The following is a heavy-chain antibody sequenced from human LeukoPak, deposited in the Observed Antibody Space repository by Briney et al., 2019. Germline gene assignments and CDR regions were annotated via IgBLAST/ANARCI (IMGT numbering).Heavy chain of an antibody. D-gene: IGHD3-10*01. CDR2: INPNSGGT. V-gene: IGHV1-2*02. CDR1: GYTFTGYY. J-gene: IGHJ5*02. CDR3: ARVTYYGSGSYGLDWFDP. Sequence: ASVKVSCKASGYTFTGYYMHWVRQGPGQGLEWMGWINPNSGGTNYAQKFQGRVTMTRDTSISTAYMELSRLRSDDTAVYYCARVTYYGSGSYGLDWFDPWGQGTLVTVSS.